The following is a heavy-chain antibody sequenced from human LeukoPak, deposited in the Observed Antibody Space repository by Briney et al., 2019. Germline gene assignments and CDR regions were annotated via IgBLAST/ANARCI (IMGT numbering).Heavy chain of an antibody. D-gene: IGHD3-16*01. V-gene: IGHV1-18*01. CDR2: ISPYNGNT. J-gene: IGHJ4*02. CDR3: AKTSLGRQYFDS. CDR1: GYTFRTYG. Sequence: ASVKVSCKASGYTFRTYGITWVRQAPGQGLEWMGWISPYNGNTNYLQKFQGRVTMTTDTSTTTAYMELRSLRSDDTAIYYCAKTSLGRQYFDSWGQGTLVTVPS.